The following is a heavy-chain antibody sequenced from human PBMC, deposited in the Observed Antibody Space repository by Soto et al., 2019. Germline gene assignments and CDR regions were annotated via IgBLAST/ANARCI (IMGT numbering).Heavy chain of an antibody. CDR2: ISAYNGNT. Sequence: ASVKVSCKASGYTFTSYAMHWVRQAPGQRLEWMGWISAYNGNTNYAQKLQGRVTMTTDTSTSTAYMELRSLRSDDTAVYYCARDEGSGYPDWFDPWGQGTLVTVSS. D-gene: IGHD3-22*01. CDR3: ARDEGSGYPDWFDP. J-gene: IGHJ5*02. CDR1: GYTFTSYA. V-gene: IGHV1-18*01.